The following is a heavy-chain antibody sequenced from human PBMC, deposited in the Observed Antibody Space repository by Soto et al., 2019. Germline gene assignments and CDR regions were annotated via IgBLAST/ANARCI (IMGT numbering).Heavy chain of an antibody. CDR3: ARNIQLGDGDYFDY. Sequence: GGSLRLSCAASGFTFSSYAMHWVRQAPGKGLEWVAVISYDGSNKYYADSVKGRFTISRDNSKNTLYLQMNSLRAEDTAVYYCARNIQLGDGDYFDYWGQGTLVTVSS. D-gene: IGHD5-18*01. V-gene: IGHV3-30-3*01. CDR2: ISYDGSNK. CDR1: GFTFSSYA. J-gene: IGHJ4*02.